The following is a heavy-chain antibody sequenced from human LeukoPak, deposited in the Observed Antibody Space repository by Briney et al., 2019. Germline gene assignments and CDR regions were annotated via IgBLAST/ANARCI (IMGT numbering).Heavy chain of an antibody. Sequence: SETLSLTCTVSGGSVSNNNYYWTWLRPPPGMGLQWIGTVFYSGTTYYNPSLKSRATTSVDTSKNQFSLKLSSVTVADMAVYYCARLARSTRDYSWHFDLWGRGTLVTVSS. V-gene: IGHV4-39*01. CDR2: VFYSGTT. J-gene: IGHJ2*01. CDR3: ARLARSTRDYSWHFDL. CDR1: GGSVSNNNYY. D-gene: IGHD4-17*01.